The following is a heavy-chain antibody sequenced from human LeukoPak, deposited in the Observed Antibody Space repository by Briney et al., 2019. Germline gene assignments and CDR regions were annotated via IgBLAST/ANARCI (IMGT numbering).Heavy chain of an antibody. V-gene: IGHV3-33*01. CDR2: IWYDGSNK. Sequence: GGSLSLSCAASGFTFSSNGMHWVRQAPSKGLEWVAFIWYDGSNKYYADSVKGRFVISRDNSKNTLYLQMNSLRAEDTALYYCARDPGGWSFDYWGQGTLATVSS. CDR3: ARDPGGWSFDY. CDR1: GFTFSSNG. J-gene: IGHJ4*02. D-gene: IGHD1-14*01.